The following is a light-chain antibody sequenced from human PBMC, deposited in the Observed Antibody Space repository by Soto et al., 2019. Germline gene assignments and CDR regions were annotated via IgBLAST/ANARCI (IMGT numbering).Light chain of an antibody. Sequence: DIQMTQSPSSVSASVGDRVTITCRASQGIXXWLAWYQQKPGKAPKLLIYAASSLQSGVPSRFSGSGSXXXFTLTISSLQPEDFATYYCQQANSFPWTFGQGTKVEIK. CDR1: QGIXXW. CDR2: AAS. CDR3: QQANSFPWT. V-gene: IGKV1-12*02. J-gene: IGKJ1*01.